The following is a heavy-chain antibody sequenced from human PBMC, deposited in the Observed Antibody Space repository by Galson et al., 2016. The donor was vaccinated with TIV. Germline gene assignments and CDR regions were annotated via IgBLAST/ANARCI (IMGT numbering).Heavy chain of an antibody. CDR3: ALTYCGGDCYPPGGMDV. CDR1: GGTFSTYA. D-gene: IGHD2-21*02. CDR2: IIPIFDTT. Sequence: SVKVSCKASGGTFSTYAISWVRQAPGQGLEWMGGIIPIFDTTNYAEKFQGRVTITADESTSTAYMELSSPRSEDTAIYYFALTYCGGDCYPPGGMDVWGQGTTVTVSS. V-gene: IGHV1-69*13. J-gene: IGHJ6*02.